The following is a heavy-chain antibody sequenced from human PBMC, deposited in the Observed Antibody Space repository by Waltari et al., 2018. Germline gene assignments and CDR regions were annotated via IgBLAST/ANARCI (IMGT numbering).Heavy chain of an antibody. CDR3: AKDRVAAANTPYYFHY. CDR2: ISGSGENT. V-gene: IGHV3-23*01. CDR1: GLTFSNYA. J-gene: IGHJ4*02. Sequence: EVQLLESGGDLVQPGGSLRLSCAGSGLTFSNYAMTWVRQAPGEGLGGVSRISGSGENTYYADSVKGRFIISRDNSRNTVSLQMNILRAEDTAVYYCAKDRVAAANTPYYFHYWGQGTLVTVSS. D-gene: IGHD6-13*01.